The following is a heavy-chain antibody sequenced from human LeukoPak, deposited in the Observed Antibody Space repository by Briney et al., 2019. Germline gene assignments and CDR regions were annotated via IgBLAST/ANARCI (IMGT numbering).Heavy chain of an antibody. D-gene: IGHD7-27*01. Sequence: GGSLRLSCAASGFTFSDYYMSWIRQAPGKGLECVSYISTSGSPRYYADSVKGRFAISRDNAKNSLYLQMNSLRAEDTAVYYCARGQLTGDDELFDYWGQGTLVTVSS. J-gene: IGHJ4*02. CDR3: ARGQLTGDDELFDY. V-gene: IGHV3-11*04. CDR2: ISTSGSPR. CDR1: GFTFSDYY.